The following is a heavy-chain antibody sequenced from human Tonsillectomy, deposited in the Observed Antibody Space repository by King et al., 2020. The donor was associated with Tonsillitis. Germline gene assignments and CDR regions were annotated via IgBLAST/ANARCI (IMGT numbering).Heavy chain of an antibody. Sequence: VQLVESGGGLVQPGGSLRLSCAASGFTFSSYAMSWVRQAPGKGLEWVSVIYSGGSSTYYADSVKGRFTISRDNSKNTLYLQMNSLRAEDTAVYYCAKEGYSSSYVFDYWGQGTLVTVSS. CDR3: AKEGYSSSYVFDY. J-gene: IGHJ4*02. D-gene: IGHD6-13*01. CDR2: IYSGGSST. V-gene: IGHV3-23*03. CDR1: GFTFSSYA.